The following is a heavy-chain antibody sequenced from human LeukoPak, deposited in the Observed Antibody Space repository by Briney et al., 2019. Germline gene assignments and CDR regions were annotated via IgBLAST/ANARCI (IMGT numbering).Heavy chain of an antibody. D-gene: IGHD2-2*03. CDR2: ISSSSKYI. CDR3: ARDLDIVVVPASWFYP. V-gene: IGHV3-21*01. CDR1: GFTFSTYS. Sequence: AGGSLRLSCAASGFTFSTYSMNWVRQAPGRGLEWVSSISSSSKYIYYADSVKGRFTISRDDAKNSLSLQMNSLRAEETAVYYCARDLDIVVVPASWFYPWGQGTLVTVSS. J-gene: IGHJ5*02.